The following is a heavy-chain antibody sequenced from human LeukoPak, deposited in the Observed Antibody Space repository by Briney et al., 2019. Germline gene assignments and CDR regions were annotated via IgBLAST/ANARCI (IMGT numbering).Heavy chain of an antibody. CDR2: ISGSGGST. Sequence: GGSLRLSCAASGFTFSSYGMSWVRQAPGKGLEWVSAISGSGGSTYYADSVKGRFTISRDNSKNTLYLQMNSLRAEDTAVYYCARGGVYSSGWYVDYWGQGTLVTVSS. V-gene: IGHV3-23*01. J-gene: IGHJ4*02. CDR3: ARGGVYSSGWYVDY. D-gene: IGHD6-19*01. CDR1: GFTFSSYG.